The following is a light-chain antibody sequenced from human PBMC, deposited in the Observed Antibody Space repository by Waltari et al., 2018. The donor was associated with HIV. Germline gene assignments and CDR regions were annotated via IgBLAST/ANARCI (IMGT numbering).Light chain of an antibody. CDR3: SSYTSASTLVL. Sequence: QSALTQPASVSGSPGQSITISCTGTSSDVGGYNYVSWYQQPPDKAPKLMIYEVSNRPAGVSNRFSGSKSGNTASLTISGLQAEDEADYYCSSYTSASTLVLFGGGTKPTVL. V-gene: IGLV2-14*01. CDR2: EVS. CDR1: SSDVGGYNY. J-gene: IGLJ2*01.